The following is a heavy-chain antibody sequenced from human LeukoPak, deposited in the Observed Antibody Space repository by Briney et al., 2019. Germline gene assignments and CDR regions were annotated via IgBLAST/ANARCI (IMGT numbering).Heavy chain of an antibody. CDR2: IYYSGST. D-gene: IGHD6-13*01. V-gene: IGHV4-38-2*02. CDR1: GYSISSGYY. J-gene: IGHJ4*02. Sequence: PSETLSLTCTVSGYSISSGYYWGWIRQPPGKGLEWIGSIYYSGSTYYNPSLKSRVTISVDTSKNQFSLKLSSVTAADTAVYYCARGRGVRGYSSSWVFDYWGQGTLVTVSS. CDR3: ARGRGVRGYSSSWVFDY.